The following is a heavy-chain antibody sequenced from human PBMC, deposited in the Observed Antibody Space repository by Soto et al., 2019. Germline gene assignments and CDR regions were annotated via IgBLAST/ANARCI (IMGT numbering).Heavy chain of an antibody. CDR1: GYTYTSYA. Sequence: GASVKVSCKASGYTYTSYAMHWVRQAPGQRLEWMGWINAGNGNTKYSQKFQGRVTITRDTSASTAYMELSSLRSEDTAVYYCARQGDTMVVHLYYFDYWGQGTLVTVSS. V-gene: IGHV1-3*01. CDR3: ARQGDTMVVHLYYFDY. J-gene: IGHJ4*02. CDR2: INAGNGNT. D-gene: IGHD3-10*01.